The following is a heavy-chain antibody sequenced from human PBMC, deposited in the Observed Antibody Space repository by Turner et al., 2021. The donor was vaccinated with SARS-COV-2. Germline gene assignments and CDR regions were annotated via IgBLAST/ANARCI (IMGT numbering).Heavy chain of an antibody. CDR1: GYTLTEFS. D-gene: IGHD2-2*01. CDR2: FDPEDGET. CDR3: ATGYQLRVNWFDP. J-gene: IGHJ5*02. V-gene: IGHV1-24*01. Sequence: QVQLVQSGAAVKKPGASVKVSCKISGYTLTEFSMYWVRQAPGKGLEWMGGFDPEDGETIYAQNFQGRVTMTEDTSTDTAYMELSSLRSEDTAVYFCATGYQLRVNWFDPWGQGTLVTVSS.